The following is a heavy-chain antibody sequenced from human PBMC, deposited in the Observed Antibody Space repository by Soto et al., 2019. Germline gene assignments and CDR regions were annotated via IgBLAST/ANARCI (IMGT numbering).Heavy chain of an antibody. CDR3: AREGSSSGPDYEY. J-gene: IGHJ4*02. V-gene: IGHV3-72*01. CDR1: GFSFSDYY. Sequence: EVQLVESGGGLVQPGGSLRLSCAASGFSFSDYYINWVRQAPGKGLEWVGRTRNKASSYTTDYAAFVKGRFTISRDDSTNLIYLQMNSLKTEDTAVYYCAREGSSSGPDYEYWGAGTLVTVSS. D-gene: IGHD3-22*01. CDR2: TRNKASSYTT.